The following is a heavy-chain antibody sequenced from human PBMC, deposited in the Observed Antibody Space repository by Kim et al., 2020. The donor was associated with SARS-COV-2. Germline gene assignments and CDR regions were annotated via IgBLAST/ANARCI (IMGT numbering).Heavy chain of an antibody. D-gene: IGHD3-22*01. CDR1: GFTISRYW. CDR3: ARDPDSRGYSDFDY. Sequence: GGSLRLSCAASGFTISRYWMHWVRQAPGKGLVWVSRIKSDGSSTSYADSVKGRFTISRDNAKNTLYLQMNSLRAEDTAVYYCARDPDSRGYSDFDYWGQGTLVTVSS. J-gene: IGHJ4*02. CDR2: IKSDGSST. V-gene: IGHV3-74*01.